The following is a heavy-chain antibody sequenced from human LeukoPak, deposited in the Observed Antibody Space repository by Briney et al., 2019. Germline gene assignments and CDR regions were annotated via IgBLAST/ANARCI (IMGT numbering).Heavy chain of an antibody. V-gene: IGHV5-51*01. Sequence: GESLKISCKGSGYSFITYWIGWVRQMPGKGLEWMGIIYPGDSDTRYSPSFQGQVTISADKSINTAYLQWSSLKASDTAMYHCARLYSSGSYRAFDYWGQGTLVTVAS. J-gene: IGHJ4*02. CDR1: GYSFITYW. CDR2: IYPGDSDT. CDR3: ARLYSSGSYRAFDY. D-gene: IGHD3-22*01.